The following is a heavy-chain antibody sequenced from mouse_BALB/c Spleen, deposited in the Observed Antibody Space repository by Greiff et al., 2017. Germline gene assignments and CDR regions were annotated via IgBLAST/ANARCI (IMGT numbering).Heavy chain of an antibody. CDR1: VYTFTEYI. J-gene: IGHJ4*01. D-gene: IGHD2-1*01. CDR3: ARHEVSFYGNYDYYAMDY. CDR2: FYPGSGSI. V-gene: IGHV1-62-2*01. Sequence: QVQLQQSGAELVKPGASVKLSCKASVYTFTEYIIHWVKQRSGQGLEWIGWFYPGSGSIKYNEKFKDKATLTADKSSSTVYMELSRLTSEDSAVYFCARHEVSFYGNYDYYAMDYWGQGTSVTFSS.